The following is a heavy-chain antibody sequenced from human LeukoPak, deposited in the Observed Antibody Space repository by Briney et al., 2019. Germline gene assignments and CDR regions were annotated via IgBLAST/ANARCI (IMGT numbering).Heavy chain of an antibody. CDR3: ARDPNIVSAVTLRAFDI. Sequence: PSETLSLTCTVSGGSISSYYWSWIRQPPGKGLEWIGYIYYSGSTNYNPSLKSRVTISVDTSKNQFSLNLGSLTAADTAMYYCARDPNIVSAVTLRAFDIWGQGTMVSVSS. CDR1: GGSISSYY. V-gene: IGHV4-59*12. CDR2: IYYSGST. D-gene: IGHD5/OR15-5a*01. J-gene: IGHJ3*02.